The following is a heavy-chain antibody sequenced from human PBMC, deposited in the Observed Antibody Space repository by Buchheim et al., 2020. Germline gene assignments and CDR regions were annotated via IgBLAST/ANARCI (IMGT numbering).Heavy chain of an antibody. D-gene: IGHD1-26*01. V-gene: IGHV3-33*01. CDR3: ARVTEWDLHYFDY. CDR1: RFTFSSYG. Sequence: QVRLVESGGGVVQPGRSLRLSCAASRFTFSSYGMHWVRQAPGKGLEWVALIWYDGSNKYYADSVKGRFTISRDNSKNTLYLQMNSLRAEDTAVYYCARVTEWDLHYFDYWGQGTL. CDR2: IWYDGSNK. J-gene: IGHJ4*02.